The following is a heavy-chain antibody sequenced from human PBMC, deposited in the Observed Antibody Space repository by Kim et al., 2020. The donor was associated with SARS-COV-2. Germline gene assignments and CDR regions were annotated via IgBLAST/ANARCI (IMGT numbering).Heavy chain of an antibody. CDR2: ITWDGGST. V-gene: IGHV3-43*01. D-gene: IGHD6-19*01. J-gene: IGHJ4*02. CDR3: AKDDSSGWYVFDY. Sequence: GGSLRLSCAASGFTFEDYTMHWVRQAPGKGLEWVSLITWDGGSTYYADSVKGRFTISRDNSKNSLYLQMNSLRTEDTALYYCAKDDSSGWYVFDYCGQGTLVTVSS. CDR1: GFTFEDYT.